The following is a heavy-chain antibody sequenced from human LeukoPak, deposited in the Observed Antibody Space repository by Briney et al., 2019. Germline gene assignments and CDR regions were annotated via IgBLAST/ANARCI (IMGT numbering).Heavy chain of an antibody. D-gene: IGHD6-19*01. Sequence: SVKVSCKASGGTFSSYAISWVRQAPRQGLEWMGGIIPIFGTANYAQKFQGRVTITADESTSTAYMELSSLRSEDTAVYYCARDHIAVAGTFDPWGQGTLVTVSS. CDR3: ARDHIAVAGTFDP. J-gene: IGHJ5*02. CDR2: IIPIFGTA. V-gene: IGHV1-69*13. CDR1: GGTFSSYA.